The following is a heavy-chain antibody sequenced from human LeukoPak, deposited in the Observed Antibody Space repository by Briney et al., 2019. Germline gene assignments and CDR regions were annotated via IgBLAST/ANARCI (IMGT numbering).Heavy chain of an antibody. Sequence: PGGSLRLSCAASEFTFSSYSINWVRQTPGKGLEWVSSIGSSSSHIYYADSVKGRFTISRDNAKNSLYLQMNSLRAEDTAVYYCARLGSGGTREDTFDIWGQGTMVTVSS. V-gene: IGHV3-21*01. CDR1: EFTFSSYS. D-gene: IGHD1-26*01. J-gene: IGHJ3*02. CDR2: IGSSSSHI. CDR3: ARLGSGGTREDTFDI.